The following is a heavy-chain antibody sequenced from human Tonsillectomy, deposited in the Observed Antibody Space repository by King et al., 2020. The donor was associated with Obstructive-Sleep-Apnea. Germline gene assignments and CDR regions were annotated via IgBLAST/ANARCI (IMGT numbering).Heavy chain of an antibody. V-gene: IGHV3-30-3*01. D-gene: IGHD3-10*01. J-gene: IGHJ6*02. CDR3: ARRRVRGATYYYGMDV. CDR1: GFSFSSYA. CDR2: ISYDGSNK. Sequence: VQLVESGGGVVQPGRSLRLSCAVSGFSFSSYAMHWVRQAPGKGLEWVAVISYDGSNKHYADSLKGRFTISRDNSKNTLYLQMNSLRAEDTAVYYCARRRVRGATYYYGMDVWGQGTTVTVSS.